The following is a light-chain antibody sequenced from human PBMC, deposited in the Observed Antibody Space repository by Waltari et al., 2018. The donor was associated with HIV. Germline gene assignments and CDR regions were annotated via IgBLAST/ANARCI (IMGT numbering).Light chain of an antibody. Sequence: IVLTQSPGTLSLSPGERVRLSCRASQTITSNYLAWFQQKPGQAPRLLIYGASNRATGIPDRFRGSGSGTDFTLTISRLEPEDFAVYYCHQYGETSDTFGQGTKREIK. V-gene: IGKV3-20*01. J-gene: IGKJ2*01. CDR2: GAS. CDR1: QTITSNY. CDR3: HQYGETSDT.